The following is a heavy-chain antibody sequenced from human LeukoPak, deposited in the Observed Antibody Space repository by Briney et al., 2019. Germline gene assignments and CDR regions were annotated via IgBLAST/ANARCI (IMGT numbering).Heavy chain of an antibody. CDR3: ARGRKYYDILTGYYEQYYFDY. CDR1: GGTFSSYA. J-gene: IGHJ4*02. V-gene: IGHV1-69*06. D-gene: IGHD3-9*01. Sequence: SVKVSCKASGGTFSSYAISWVRQAPGQGLEWMGGIIPIFGTANYAQKFQGRVTITADKSTSTAYMELSSLRSEDTAVYYCARGRKYYDILTGYYEQYYFDYWGQGTLVTVSS. CDR2: IIPIFGTA.